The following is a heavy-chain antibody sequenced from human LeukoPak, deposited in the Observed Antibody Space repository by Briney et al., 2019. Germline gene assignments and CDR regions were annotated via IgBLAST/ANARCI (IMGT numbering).Heavy chain of an antibody. J-gene: IGHJ4*02. CDR3: ARDWYSNSSSYFDY. D-gene: IGHD6-6*01. Sequence: RGYLRLSCAASGFTFSSYGMHWVRQAPGKGLEWVAFIRYDGSNKYYADSVKGRFTISRDNAKNSLYLLMNSLRAENMAVYYCARDWYSNSSSYFDYWGQGTRVTVSS. CDR2: IRYDGSNK. V-gene: IGHV3-30*02. CDR1: GFTFSSYG.